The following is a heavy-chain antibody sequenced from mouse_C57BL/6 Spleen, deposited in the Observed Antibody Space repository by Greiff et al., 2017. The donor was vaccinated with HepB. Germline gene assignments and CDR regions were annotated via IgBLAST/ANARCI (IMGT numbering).Heavy chain of an antibody. CDR3: ARSRITTVVATEEWFAY. J-gene: IGHJ3*01. CDR1: GYTFTSYW. Sequence: VQLQQPGAELVKPGASVKLSCKASGYTFTSYWMHWVKQRPGQGLEWIGMIHPNSGSTNYNEKFKSKATLTVDKSSSTAYMQLSSLTSEDSAVYYCARSRITTVVATEEWFAYWGQGTLVTVSA. D-gene: IGHD1-1*01. V-gene: IGHV1-64*01. CDR2: IHPNSGST.